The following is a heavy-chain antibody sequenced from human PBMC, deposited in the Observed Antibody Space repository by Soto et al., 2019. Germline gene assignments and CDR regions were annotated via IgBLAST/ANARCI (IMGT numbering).Heavy chain of an antibody. D-gene: IGHD3-3*01. CDR3: ARGLTGKNDFWSGSRSSLSYYYGMDV. CDR1: GFTVSSNY. J-gene: IGHJ6*02. CDR2: IYSGGST. V-gene: IGHV3-53*01. Sequence: GSLRLSCAASGFTVSSNYMSWVRQAPGKGLEWVSVIYSGGSTYYADSVKGRFTISRDNSKNTLYLQMNSLRAEDTAVYYCARGLTGKNDFWSGSRSSLSYYYGMDVWGRGTTVTVSS.